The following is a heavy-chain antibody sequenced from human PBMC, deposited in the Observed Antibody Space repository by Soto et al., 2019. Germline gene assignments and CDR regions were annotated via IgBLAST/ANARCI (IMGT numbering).Heavy chain of an antibody. J-gene: IGHJ4*02. CDR2: ISTDSVWV. V-gene: IGHV3-21*01. Sequence: GGSLRLSCAASGFTFSSSTMHWVRQAPGKGLEWVSAISTDSVWVYYAASVKGRFTISRDNAKNSLFLQMSSLRAEDTAVYYCASESYGDYSYWGQGVLVTVSS. CDR3: ASESYGDYSY. D-gene: IGHD4-17*01. CDR1: GFTFSSST.